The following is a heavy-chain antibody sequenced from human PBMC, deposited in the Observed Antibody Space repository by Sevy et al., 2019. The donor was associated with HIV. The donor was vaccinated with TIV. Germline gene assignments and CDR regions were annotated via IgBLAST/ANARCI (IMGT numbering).Heavy chain of an antibody. J-gene: IGHJ3*02. CDR1: GYTFTGHY. D-gene: IGHD2-15*01. V-gene: IGHV1-2*02. Sequence: ASVKVSCKASGYTFTGHYMHWVRQAPGQGLEWMGWINPNSGSTDYAQKFQGRVTLTRDTSISTAYLELSRLTSDDTAVYYCARVFPYCSGGSCYSPYDAFDIWGQGTMVTVPS. CDR2: INPNSGST. CDR3: ARVFPYCSGGSCYSPYDAFDI.